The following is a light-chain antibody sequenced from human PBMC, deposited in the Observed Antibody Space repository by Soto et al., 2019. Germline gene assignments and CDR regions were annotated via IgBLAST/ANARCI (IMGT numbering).Light chain of an antibody. CDR3: QQANTFPLT. J-gene: IGKJ3*01. Sequence: DIQMTQSPSSVSASVGDRVTITCRASQGIYNWLAWYQQKPGKAPKLLISAVSNLQSGVPSRFSGSVYGTDFTLTISSLQPEDFATYYCQQANTFPLTLGPGTKVDIK. V-gene: IGKV1D-12*01. CDR2: AVS. CDR1: QGIYNW.